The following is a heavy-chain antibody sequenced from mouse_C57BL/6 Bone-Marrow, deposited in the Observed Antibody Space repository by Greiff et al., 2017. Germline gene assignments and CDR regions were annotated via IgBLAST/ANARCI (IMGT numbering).Heavy chain of an antibody. Sequence: VQLQQSGAELVKPGASVKLSCKASGYTFTEYTIHWVKQRSGQGLAWIGWFYPGSGSIKYNEKFKDKATLTAAKSSSTVYMELSRLTSEDSAVYFCARHEEESSKGDYAMDYWSQGTSVTVSS. V-gene: IGHV1-62-2*01. J-gene: IGHJ4*01. CDR3: ARHEEESSKGDYAMDY. CDR1: GYTFTEYT. CDR2: FYPGSGSI. D-gene: IGHD1-1*01.